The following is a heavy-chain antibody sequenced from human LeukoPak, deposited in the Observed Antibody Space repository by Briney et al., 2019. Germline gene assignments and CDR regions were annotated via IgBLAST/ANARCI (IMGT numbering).Heavy chain of an antibody. CDR1: GYTFTGYY. J-gene: IGHJ4*02. V-gene: IGHV1-2*02. D-gene: IGHD3-22*01. CDR3: ARSLHHYYDSSGHHKGPYYFDY. CDR2: INPNSGGT. Sequence: GASVKVSCKASGYTFTGYYMHWVRQAPGQGLEWMGWINPNSGGTNYAQKFQGRVTMTRDTSISTAYMELSRLRSDDTAVYYCARSLHHYYDSSGHHKGPYYFDYWGQGTLVTVSS.